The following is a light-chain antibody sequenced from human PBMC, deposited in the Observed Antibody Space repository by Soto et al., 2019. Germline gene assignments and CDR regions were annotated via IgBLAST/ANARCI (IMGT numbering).Light chain of an antibody. Sequence: EVVMTQSPATLAVSLCDGATLSWRASQSVSSNLAWYQQKPGQGPRLLIYGASTRATGIPARFSGSGSGTEFTLTISSLQSEDFAVYSCQQYNNWPLTFGGGTKVDIK. CDR3: QQYNNWPLT. CDR1: QSVSSN. CDR2: GAS. J-gene: IGKJ4*01. V-gene: IGKV3-15*01.